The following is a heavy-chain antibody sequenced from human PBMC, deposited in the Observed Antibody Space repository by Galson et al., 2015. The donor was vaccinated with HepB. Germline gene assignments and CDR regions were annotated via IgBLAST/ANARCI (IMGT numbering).Heavy chain of an antibody. D-gene: IGHD3-3*01. CDR2: ISASGGRT. Sequence: SLRLSCAASGFTFSNFAMSWVRQAPGKGLEWVSVISASGGRTYYADSVKGRFTISRDNSKNTLYVQLNSLRVEDTAVYYCAKNFQVGPYFYYYAMDVWGQGTTVTVSS. CDR3: AKNFQVGPYFYYYAMDV. CDR1: GFTFSNFA. J-gene: IGHJ6*02. V-gene: IGHV3-23*01.